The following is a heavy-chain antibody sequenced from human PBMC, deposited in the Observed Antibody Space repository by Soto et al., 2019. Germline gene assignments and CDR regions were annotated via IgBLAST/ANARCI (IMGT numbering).Heavy chain of an antibody. V-gene: IGHV1-2*02. CDR3: ARDFERSAIGP. D-gene: IGHD3-9*01. J-gene: IGHJ5*02. CDR1: GAIFRANY. Sequence: GASVEVCREACGAIFRANYIHLLRQAPGQGLEWLGWINPHSGATNYAQKFLGRVTMSADTSASTAYMDLARLKSDDTAVYFCARDFERSAIGPWGQGTSVTVSS. CDR2: INPHSGAT.